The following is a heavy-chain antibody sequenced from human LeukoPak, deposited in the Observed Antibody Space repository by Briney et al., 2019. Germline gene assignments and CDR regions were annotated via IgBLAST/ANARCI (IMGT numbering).Heavy chain of an antibody. CDR1: GGTFSSYA. Sequence: SVKVSCKASGGTFSSYAISWVRQASGQGLEWMGRIIPIFGTANYAQKFQGRVTITTDESTSTAYMELSSLRSEDTAVYYCARERDCSSTSCYDPWGQGTLVTVSS. CDR2: IIPIFGTA. CDR3: ARERDCSSTSCYDP. V-gene: IGHV1-69*05. D-gene: IGHD2-2*01. J-gene: IGHJ5*02.